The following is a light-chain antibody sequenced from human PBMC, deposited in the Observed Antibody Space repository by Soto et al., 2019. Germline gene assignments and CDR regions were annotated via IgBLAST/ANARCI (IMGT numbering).Light chain of an antibody. CDR2: DVS. J-gene: IGLJ2*01. V-gene: IGLV2-14*01. CDR1: SSDVGDNY. Sequence: QSVLTQPASVSGSPGQSITISCTGTSSDVGDNYVSWYQQHPGKAPKLMIYDVSSRPSGVSNRFSASKSGNTASLTISGLQDEDEYDYYCSSYPSSSTLVVFGGGTKVTVL. CDR3: SSYPSSSTLVV.